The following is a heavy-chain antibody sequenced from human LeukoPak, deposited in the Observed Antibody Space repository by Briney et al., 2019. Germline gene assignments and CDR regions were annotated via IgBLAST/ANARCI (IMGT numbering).Heavy chain of an antibody. CDR1: GFTLSSYS. CDR2: ISTSSSYI. J-gene: IGHJ4*02. Sequence: GGSLRLSCAASGFTLSSYSMNWVRQAPGKGLEWVSFISTSSSYIYYADSVKGRFTISRDNSKNSLSLQMSILRAEDTAVYYCARGTEHLDYWGQGTLVTVSS. V-gene: IGHV3-21*01. D-gene: IGHD2-21*01. CDR3: ARGTEHLDY.